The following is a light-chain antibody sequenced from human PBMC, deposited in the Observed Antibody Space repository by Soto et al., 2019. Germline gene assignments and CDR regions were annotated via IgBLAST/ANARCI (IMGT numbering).Light chain of an antibody. Sequence: QSALTQPASVSGSPGQSITISCTGTSSDVGGYNYVSWYQQHPGKAPKLMIYEVSYRPSGVSNRFSASKSGNTASLTISGLQAEDEADYYCSSSTTSSTYVFGTGTKLTVL. V-gene: IGLV2-14*01. CDR1: SSDVGGYNY. CDR3: SSSTTSSTYV. J-gene: IGLJ1*01. CDR2: EVS.